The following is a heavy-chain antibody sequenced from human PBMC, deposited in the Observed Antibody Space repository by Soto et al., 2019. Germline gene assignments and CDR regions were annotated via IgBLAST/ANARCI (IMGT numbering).Heavy chain of an antibody. CDR2: ISGSGGST. D-gene: IGHD1-26*01. Sequence: GGSLRLSCAASGFTFSSYAMSWVRQAPGKGLEWVSAISGSGGSTYYAHSVKGRFTISRDNSKNTLYLQMNSLRAEDTAVYYCAKVQRARIVGATMGFLDYWGQGTLVTVSS. V-gene: IGHV3-23*01. CDR1: GFTFSSYA. J-gene: IGHJ4*02. CDR3: AKVQRARIVGATMGFLDY.